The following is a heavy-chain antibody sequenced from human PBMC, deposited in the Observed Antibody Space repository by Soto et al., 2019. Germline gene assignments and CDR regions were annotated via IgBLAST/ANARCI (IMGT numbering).Heavy chain of an antibody. Sequence: SQTLSLTRAISVDSVSSNSAALNLIMQSPSRGLEWLGRTYYRSKWYNDYPVSVKSRITINPDTAKNQFSLQLNYVTPEDTAVYYCARGGVSPYSIYGMDVWGQGTTVTVSS. J-gene: IGHJ6*02. D-gene: IGHD2-21*01. CDR3: ARGGVSPYSIYGMDV. CDR1: VDSVSSNSAA. CDR2: TYYRSKWYN. V-gene: IGHV6-1*01.